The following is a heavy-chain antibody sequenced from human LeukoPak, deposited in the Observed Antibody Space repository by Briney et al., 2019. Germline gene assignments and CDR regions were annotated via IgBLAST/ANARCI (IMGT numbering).Heavy chain of an antibody. CDR2: INHSGST. Sequence: SETLSLTCAVYGGSFSGYYWSWIRQPPGKGLEWIGEINHSGSTNYNPSLESRVTISVDTSKNQFSLKLSSVTAADTAVYYCARHYYDSSGYYLYYYYGMDVWGQGTTVTVSS. CDR3: ARHYYDSSGYYLYYYYGMDV. CDR1: GGSFSGYY. D-gene: IGHD3-22*01. V-gene: IGHV4-34*01. J-gene: IGHJ6*02.